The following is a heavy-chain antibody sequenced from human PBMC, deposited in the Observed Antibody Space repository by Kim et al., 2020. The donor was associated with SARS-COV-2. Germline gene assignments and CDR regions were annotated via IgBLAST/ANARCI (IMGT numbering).Heavy chain of an antibody. D-gene: IGHD6-13*01. CDR2: INAGNGNT. Sequence: ASVKVSCKASGYTFTSYAMHLVRQAPGQRLEWMGWINAGNGNTKYSQKFQGRVTITRDTSASTAYMELSSLRSEDTAVYYCARVAGYSSSWDLKGGFDPWGQGTLVTVSS. V-gene: IGHV1-3*01. CDR3: ARVAGYSSSWDLKGGFDP. J-gene: IGHJ5*02. CDR1: GYTFTSYA.